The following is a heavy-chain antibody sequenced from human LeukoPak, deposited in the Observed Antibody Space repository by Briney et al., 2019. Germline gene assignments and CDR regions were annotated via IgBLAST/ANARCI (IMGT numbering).Heavy chain of an antibody. CDR2: IYSGGST. CDR3: AREEMATLAYFDY. J-gene: IGHJ4*02. D-gene: IGHD5-24*01. V-gene: IGHV3-53*01. Sequence: LGGSLRLSCAASGFTVSSNYMSWVRQAPGKGLEWVSVIYSGGSTYYADSVKGRFTISRDNSKNTLYLQMNSLRAEDTAVYYCAREEMATLAYFDYWGQGTLVTVSS. CDR1: GFTVSSNY.